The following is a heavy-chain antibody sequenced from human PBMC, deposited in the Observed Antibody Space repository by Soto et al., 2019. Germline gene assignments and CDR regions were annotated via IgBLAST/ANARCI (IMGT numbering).Heavy chain of an antibody. J-gene: IGHJ4*02. Sequence: QVQLQESGPGLVKPSETLSLTCTVSGDAISSGARSWSWIRQHPGRGLEWIGSIHYSGTTYYNPSLISRLSLSLVTSQNQFSLTLRSVTAADPAVYWCAGAPHLSYFDFWGQGPLVTVSS. CDR1: GDAISSGARS. D-gene: IGHD4-17*01. V-gene: IGHV4-31*03. CDR3: AGAPHLSYFDF. CDR2: IHYSGTT.